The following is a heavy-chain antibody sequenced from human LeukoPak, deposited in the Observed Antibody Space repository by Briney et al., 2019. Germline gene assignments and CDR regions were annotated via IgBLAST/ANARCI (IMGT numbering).Heavy chain of an antibody. Sequence: GASVKVSCKASGYTFTDYYIHWVRQAPGQGLEWMGWINPNSGGTNYAQKFQGRLTMTRDTSISTAYMELSRLRSDDTAVYYCARGCQYQLLIFLYYYMDVWGKGTTVTISS. V-gene: IGHV1-2*02. CDR1: GYTFTDYY. J-gene: IGHJ6*03. CDR3: ARGCQYQLLIFLYYYMDV. CDR2: INPNSGGT. D-gene: IGHD2-2*01.